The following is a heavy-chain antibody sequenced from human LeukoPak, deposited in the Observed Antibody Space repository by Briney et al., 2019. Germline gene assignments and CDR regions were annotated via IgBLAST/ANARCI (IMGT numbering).Heavy chain of an antibody. D-gene: IGHD5-12*01. CDR1: GGSISGYF. V-gene: IGHV4-4*07. Sequence: SETLSLTCTVSGGSISGYFWTWIRQPAGKGLEWIGRIYSSGGNNYNPSLKSRVTMSLDTSKNHFSLNLTSVTAADTAVYYCAREPTSGREPTSGRPLDYWGQGTLVTVSS. CDR3: AREPTSGREPTSGRPLDY. CDR2: IYSSGGN. J-gene: IGHJ4*02.